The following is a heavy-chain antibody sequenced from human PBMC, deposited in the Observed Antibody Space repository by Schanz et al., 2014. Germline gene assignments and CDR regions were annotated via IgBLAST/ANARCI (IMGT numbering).Heavy chain of an antibody. J-gene: IGHJ4*02. CDR3: AKDLAAVGVFDY. CDR2: ISDNGIST. Sequence: EVQLLESGGGLVQPGGSLRLSCVASGFTFSSYAMSWVRQAPGKGLEWVSGISDNGISTYYADSVKGRFSISRDNSKNTLFLQMDSLRAEDTAIYYCAKDLAAVGVFDYWGQGSLVTVSP. CDR1: GFTFSSYA. V-gene: IGHV3-23*01. D-gene: IGHD6-13*01.